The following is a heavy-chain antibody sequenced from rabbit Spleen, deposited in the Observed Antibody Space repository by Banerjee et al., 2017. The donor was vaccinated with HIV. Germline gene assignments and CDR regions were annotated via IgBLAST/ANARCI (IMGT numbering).Heavy chain of an antibody. V-gene: IGHV1S40*01. CDR1: GFTFSSSYW. J-gene: IGHJ4*01. CDR3: ARALYSGTVNNL. CDR2: IAIGSTGTS. D-gene: IGHD1-1*01. Sequence: QSLEEAGGDVVKPGASLILTCTASGFTFSSSYWVCWVRQAAGEGLEWMACIAIGSTGTSYSASWAQCPFTISTTTSTTVKLQMTSLAAAATATYFSARALYSGTVNNLWGQGTLVTVS.